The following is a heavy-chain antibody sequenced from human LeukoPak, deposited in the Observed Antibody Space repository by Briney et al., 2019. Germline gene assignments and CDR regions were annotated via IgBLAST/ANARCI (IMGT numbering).Heavy chain of an antibody. CDR3: AVMYSGSYGPSSNFDY. J-gene: IGHJ4*01. V-gene: IGHV1-69*05. CDR2: IIPIFGTA. CDR1: GGTFSSYA. D-gene: IGHD1-26*01. Sequence: ASVKVSCKASGGTFSSYAISWVRQAPGQGLEWMGGIIPIFGTANYAQKFQGRVTMTRNTSISTAYMELSSLRSEDTAVYYCAVMYSGSYGPSSNFDYWGHGTLVTVSS.